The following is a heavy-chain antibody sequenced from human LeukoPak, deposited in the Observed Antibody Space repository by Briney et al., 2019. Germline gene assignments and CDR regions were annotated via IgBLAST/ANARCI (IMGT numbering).Heavy chain of an antibody. D-gene: IGHD2-21*02. CDR1: GFTFISYG. V-gene: IGHV3-30*03. CDR2: ISYDGSNK. CDR3: ARQGDQIREGFGY. Sequence: GGSLRLSCAASGFTFISYGMHWVRQAPGKGLEWVAVISYDGSNKYYADSVKGRFTISRDNSKNTLYLQTNSLRAEDTAVYYCARQGDQIREGFGYWGQGTLVTVSS. J-gene: IGHJ4*02.